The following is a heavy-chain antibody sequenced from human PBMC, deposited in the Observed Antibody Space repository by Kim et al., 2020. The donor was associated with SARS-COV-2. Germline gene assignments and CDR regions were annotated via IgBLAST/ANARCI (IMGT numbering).Heavy chain of an antibody. CDR1: GFTFSSYF. D-gene: IGHD3-10*01. Sequence: GGSLRLSCAASGFTFSSYFMSWVRQAPGKGLEWVSVISTSGGSTYYADSVKGRFTISRDNSKNTLYLQMHSLRADDTALYYCAKRSAGSSAWKTADSWGQGTLVTVSS. J-gene: IGHJ4*02. CDR2: ISTSGGST. V-gene: IGHV3-23*01. CDR3: AKRSAGSSAWKTADS.